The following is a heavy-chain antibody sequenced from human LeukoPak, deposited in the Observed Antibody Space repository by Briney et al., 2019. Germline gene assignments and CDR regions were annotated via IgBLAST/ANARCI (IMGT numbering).Heavy chain of an antibody. CDR3: ARGPYDYGYYGAPDY. Sequence: SETLSLTCTVSGGSISSGGYYWSWIRQHPGRGLEWIGYIYFSGSTYYTPSLKSRVTISVDSSKNQFSLRLSSATAADTAVYYCARGPYDYGYYGAPDYWGQGTLVTVSS. CDR1: GGSISSGGYY. V-gene: IGHV4-31*03. D-gene: IGHD4-17*01. CDR2: IYFSGST. J-gene: IGHJ4*02.